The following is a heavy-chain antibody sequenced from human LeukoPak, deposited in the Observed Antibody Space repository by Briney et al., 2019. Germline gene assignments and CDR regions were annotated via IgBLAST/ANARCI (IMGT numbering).Heavy chain of an antibody. Sequence: ASVKVSCKASGYSFTNYAISWVRQAPGQGLEWMGWISVYNGNTNYAQKLQGRVTMTADTSTTTAYMELRSLRSDDTAVYYCARGYCSSATCRHFDYWGQGALVTVSS. CDR3: ARGYCSSATCRHFDY. CDR2: ISVYNGNT. D-gene: IGHD2-2*01. J-gene: IGHJ4*02. V-gene: IGHV1-18*01. CDR1: GYSFTNYA.